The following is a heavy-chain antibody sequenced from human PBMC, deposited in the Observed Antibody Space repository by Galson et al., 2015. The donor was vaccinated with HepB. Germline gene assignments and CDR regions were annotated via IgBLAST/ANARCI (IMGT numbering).Heavy chain of an antibody. Sequence: SLRLSCAASGFTFSSYSMNWVRQSPGKGLEWVSHISSSSKSIYYADSVKGRFTISRDNAKNSLYLQMNSLRDEDTAVYYCARVFIPRRYSFGSRYYGVDVWGQGTRVTVS. V-gene: IGHV3-48*02. CDR2: ISSSSKSI. J-gene: IGHJ6*02. CDR1: GFTFSSYS. CDR3: ARVFIPRRYSFGSRYYGVDV. D-gene: IGHD5-18*01.